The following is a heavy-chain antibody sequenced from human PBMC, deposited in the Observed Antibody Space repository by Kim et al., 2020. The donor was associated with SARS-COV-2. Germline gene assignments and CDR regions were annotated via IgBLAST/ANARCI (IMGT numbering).Heavy chain of an antibody. J-gene: IGHJ4*02. CDR3: TTLLHSDGGGMGDH. CDR2: IKPKTDGGAT. CDR1: GFSFNNAW. V-gene: IGHV3-15*01. Sequence: GGSLRLSCAASGFSFNNAWMNWVRQAPGKGLEWVGRIKPKTDGGATDYAAPVKGRFSISRDDSKNTLYLQMNSLKNEDTAVYYCTTLLHSDGGGMGDHWGQGTLVTVSS. D-gene: IGHD1-1*01.